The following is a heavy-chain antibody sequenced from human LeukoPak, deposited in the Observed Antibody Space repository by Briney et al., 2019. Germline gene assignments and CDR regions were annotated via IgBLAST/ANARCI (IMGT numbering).Heavy chain of an antibody. CDR1: GGSISSYY. J-gene: IGHJ4*02. V-gene: IGHV4-59*01. D-gene: IGHD1-26*01. Sequence: SETLSLTCTVSGGSISSYYWSWIRRPPGKGLEWIGYIYYSGSTNYNPSLKSRVTISVDTSKNQFSLKLSSVTAADTAVYYCARAQGRGQYYFDYWGQGTLVTVSS. CDR3: ARAQGRGQYYFDY. CDR2: IYYSGST.